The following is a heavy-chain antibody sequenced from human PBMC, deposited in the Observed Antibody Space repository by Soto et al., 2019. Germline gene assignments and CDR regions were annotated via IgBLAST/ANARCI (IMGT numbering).Heavy chain of an antibody. D-gene: IGHD2-21*01. J-gene: IGHJ4*02. CDR1: GFTLGDYA. V-gene: IGHV3-9*01. CDR2: ISWNSGSI. Sequence: GGSLRLSCAASGFTLGDYAMHWVRQAPGKGLEWVSGISWNSGSIGYADSVKGRFTISRDNAKNSLYLQMNSLRAEDTAVYYCARDVCVGEWLGRFDHWGQGTLVTV. CDR3: ARDVCVGEWLGRFDH.